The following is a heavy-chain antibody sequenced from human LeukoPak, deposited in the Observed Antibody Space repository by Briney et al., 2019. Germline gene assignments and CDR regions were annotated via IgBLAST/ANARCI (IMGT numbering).Heavy chain of an antibody. V-gene: IGHV3-30*01. CDR1: GFTFSSYA. CDR3: ARDGVDTAIDY. J-gene: IGHJ4*02. CDR2: ISYDGSNK. Sequence: GGSLRLSCAASGFTFSSYAMHWVRQAPGKGLEWVAVISYDGSNKYYADCVKGRFTISRDNSKNTLYLQMNSLRAEDTAVYYCARDGVDTAIDYWGQGTLVTVSS. D-gene: IGHD5-18*01.